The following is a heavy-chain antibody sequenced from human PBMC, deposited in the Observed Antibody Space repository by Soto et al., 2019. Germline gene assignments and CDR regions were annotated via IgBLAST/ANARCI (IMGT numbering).Heavy chain of an antibody. D-gene: IGHD2-15*01. CDR3: ASYWSRRSCYEGSSSPVDP. V-gene: IGHV4-30-4*01. CDR1: GGSISSGDYY. CDR2: IYYSGST. J-gene: IGHJ5*02. Sequence: QVQLQESGPGLVKPSQTLSLTCTVSGGSISSGDYYWSWIRQPPGKGLEWIGYIYYSGSTYYNPSLTSPVTISAGTSKNPFALKLISVAAAATAVYSCASYWSRRSCYEGSSSPVDPRGQGTLVTVSS.